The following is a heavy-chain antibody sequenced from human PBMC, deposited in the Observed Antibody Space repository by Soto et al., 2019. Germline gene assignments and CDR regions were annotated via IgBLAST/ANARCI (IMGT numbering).Heavy chain of an antibody. J-gene: IGHJ4*02. Sequence: QVQLQQWGAGLLKPSETLSLTCAVYGGSFSGYYWSWIRQPPGKGLEWIGEINHSGSTNYNPSLKSRGTISVDTYKNQFSLKLGSVTAADTAVYYCARAVGQFDYWGQGTLVTVSS. V-gene: IGHV4-34*01. CDR3: ARAVGQFDY. D-gene: IGHD1-26*01. CDR2: INHSGST. CDR1: GGSFSGYY.